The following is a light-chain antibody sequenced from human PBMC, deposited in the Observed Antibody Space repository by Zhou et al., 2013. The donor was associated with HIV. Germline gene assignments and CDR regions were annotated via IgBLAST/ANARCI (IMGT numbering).Light chain of an antibody. CDR1: QSVSSN. CDR3: QQYNNWPSWT. Sequence: EIVMTQSPATLSVSPGERATLSCRASQSVSSNLAWYQQKPGQAPRLLIYGASTRATGIPGRFSGSGSGTEFTLTISSLQSEDFAVYYCQQYNNWPSWTFGQGTKGGN. V-gene: IGKV3-15*01. CDR2: GAS. J-gene: IGKJ1*01.